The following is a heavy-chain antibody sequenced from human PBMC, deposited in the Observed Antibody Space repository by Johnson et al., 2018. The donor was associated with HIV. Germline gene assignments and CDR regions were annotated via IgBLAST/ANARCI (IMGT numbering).Heavy chain of an antibody. J-gene: IGHJ3*02. Sequence: VQLVESGGGVVQPGGSLRLSCAASGFTVSSNYMSWVRQAPGKGLEWVSGINWNGGSTGYADSVKGRFTISRDNAKNSLYLQMNSLRAEDTAVYYCAKRVPSKQLVDAFDIWGQGTMVTVSS. CDR1: GFTVSSNY. D-gene: IGHD6-6*01. V-gene: IGHV3-20*04. CDR2: INWNGGST. CDR3: AKRVPSKQLVDAFDI.